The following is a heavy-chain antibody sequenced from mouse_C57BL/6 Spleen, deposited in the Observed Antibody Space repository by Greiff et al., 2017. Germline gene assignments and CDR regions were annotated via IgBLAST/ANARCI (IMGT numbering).Heavy chain of an antibody. Sequence: QVQLQQSGAELVKPGASVKLSCKASGYTFTSYWMQWVKQRPGQGLEWIGEIDPSDSYTNYNQKFKGKATLTVDTSSSTAYMQLSSLTSEDSAVYYCARGATTVVATRYFDYWGQGTTLTVSS. CDR1: GYTFTSYW. CDR3: ARGATTVVATRYFDY. J-gene: IGHJ2*01. V-gene: IGHV1-50*01. D-gene: IGHD1-1*01. CDR2: IDPSDSYT.